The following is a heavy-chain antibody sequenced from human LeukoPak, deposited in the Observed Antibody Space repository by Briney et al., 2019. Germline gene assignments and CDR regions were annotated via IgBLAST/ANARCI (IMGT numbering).Heavy chain of an antibody. CDR3: ARVTAANVRGYYYYYMDV. Sequence: GGSLRLSCAASGFTFSNYEMNWVRQAPGKGLEWVSYISSSGSTIYYADSVKGRFTISRDNAKNSLYLQMNSLRAEDTAVYYCARVTAANVRGYYYYYMDVWGKGTTVTISS. CDR1: GFTFSNYE. D-gene: IGHD2/OR15-2a*01. J-gene: IGHJ6*03. V-gene: IGHV3-48*03. CDR2: ISSSGSTI.